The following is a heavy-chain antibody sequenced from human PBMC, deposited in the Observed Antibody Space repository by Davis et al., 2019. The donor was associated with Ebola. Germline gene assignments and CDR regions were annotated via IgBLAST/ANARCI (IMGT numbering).Heavy chain of an antibody. Sequence: GESLKISCAASGFTFSSYAMHWVRQAPGKGLEWVAVISYDGSNKYYADSVKGRFTISRDNSKNTLYLQMNSLRAEDTAVYYCARDLATVTPYYFDYWGQGTLVTASS. CDR3: ARDLATVTPYYFDY. D-gene: IGHD4-17*01. CDR2: ISYDGSNK. V-gene: IGHV3-30-3*01. CDR1: GFTFSSYA. J-gene: IGHJ4*02.